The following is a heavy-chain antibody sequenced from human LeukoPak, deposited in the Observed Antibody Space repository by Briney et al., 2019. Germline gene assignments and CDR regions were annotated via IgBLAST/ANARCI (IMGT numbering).Heavy chain of an antibody. CDR1: GLSFSSYS. CDR3: AINTPPFDY. Sequence: GGSLRLSCAGSGLSFSSYSINWVRQAPGKGLEWVSYISSSSSTLYYADSVKGRFTISRDNAKKSLYLQMNSLRAEDTAVYYCAINTPPFDYWGQGTLVTVSS. V-gene: IGHV3-48*04. CDR2: ISSSSSTL. J-gene: IGHJ4*02.